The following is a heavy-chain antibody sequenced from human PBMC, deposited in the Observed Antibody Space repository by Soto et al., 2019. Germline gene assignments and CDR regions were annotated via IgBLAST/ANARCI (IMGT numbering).Heavy chain of an antibody. Sequence: QVQLAQSGAEERKPGASVKVSCEATGYTFTAYARHWVRQAPRQRLEWMGWINPANGNTKYSQKFQGRLTITSDTSANTVYMELNSLTSEDTAMYYCTRSAISPYGGLIGPFDYWGQGNLVTVSS. CDR3: TRSAISPYGGLIGPFDY. J-gene: IGHJ4*02. CDR1: GYTFTAYA. V-gene: IGHV1-3*05. D-gene: IGHD3-16*02. CDR2: INPANGNT.